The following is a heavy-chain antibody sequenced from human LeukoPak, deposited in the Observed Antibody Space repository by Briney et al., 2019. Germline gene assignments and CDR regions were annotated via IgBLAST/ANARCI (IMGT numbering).Heavy chain of an antibody. D-gene: IGHD5-18*01. CDR2: ITTSSSYI. J-gene: IGHJ4*02. CDR1: GFTSSSYS. CDR3: ARDLGGYSYGSHFDY. V-gene: IGHV3-21*01. Sequence: GGSLRLSCAASGFTSSSYSMNWVRQAPGKGLEWVSSITTSSSYIYYADSVKGRFTISRDNARNSLYLHMNSLRAEDTAVYYCARDLGGYSYGSHFDYWGQGTLVTVSS.